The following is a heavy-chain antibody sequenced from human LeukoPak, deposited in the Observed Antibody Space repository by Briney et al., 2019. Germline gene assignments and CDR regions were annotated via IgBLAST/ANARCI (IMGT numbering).Heavy chain of an antibody. J-gene: IGHJ4*02. CDR2: ISGSGGST. Sequence: QPGGSLRLSCVASGFTFSTYAMSWVRQAPGKGLEWVSGISGSGGSTFYSDSVKGRFTISRDNSKNTLYLQMNSLRAEDTAVYYCAKDPATVTTPDCWGQGTLVTVSS. CDR3: AKDPATVTTPDC. D-gene: IGHD4-17*01. CDR1: GFTFSTYA. V-gene: IGHV3-23*01.